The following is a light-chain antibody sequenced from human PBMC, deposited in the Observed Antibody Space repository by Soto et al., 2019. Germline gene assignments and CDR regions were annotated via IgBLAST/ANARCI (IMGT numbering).Light chain of an antibody. V-gene: IGLV4-69*01. CDR3: QTWGTGVV. CDR2: CNSDGSH. Sequence: QLVLTQSPSASASLGASVKLTCTLSSGHNSYAITWHQQQPGKGPRYLMKCNSDGSHTKGDGIPDRFSGSSSGAERYLTISSLQSEDEADYYCQTWGTGVVFGGGTKLTVL. CDR1: SGHNSYA. J-gene: IGLJ2*01.